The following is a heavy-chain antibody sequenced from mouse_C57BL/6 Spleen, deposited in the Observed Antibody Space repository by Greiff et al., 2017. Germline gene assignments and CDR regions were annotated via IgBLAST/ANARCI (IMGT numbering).Heavy chain of an antibody. V-gene: IGHV1-54*01. CDR2: INPGSGGT. D-gene: IGHD1-1*01. CDR1: GYALTNYL. CDR3: ARSDYGSSYYAMDY. J-gene: IGHJ4*01. Sequence: LEESGAELVRPGTSVKVSCKASGYALTNYLIEWVKQRPGQGLEWIGVINPGSGGTNYNEKFKGKATLTADKSSSTAYMQLSSLTSEVSAVSFCARSDYGSSYYAMDYWGQGTTVTVSS.